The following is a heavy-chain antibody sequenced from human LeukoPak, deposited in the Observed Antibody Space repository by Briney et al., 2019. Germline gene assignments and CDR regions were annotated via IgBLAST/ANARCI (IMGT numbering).Heavy chain of an antibody. CDR1: GGSISSYY. CDR2: IYTSGST. J-gene: IGHJ4*02. Sequence: PSETLSLTCTVSGGSISSYYWSRIRQPAGQGLEWIGRIYTSGSTNYNPSLRSRVTMSVDTSKNQFSLKLSSVTAADTAFYYCARGAPYYFDYWGQGTLVTVSS. CDR3: ARGAPYYFDY. V-gene: IGHV4-4*07.